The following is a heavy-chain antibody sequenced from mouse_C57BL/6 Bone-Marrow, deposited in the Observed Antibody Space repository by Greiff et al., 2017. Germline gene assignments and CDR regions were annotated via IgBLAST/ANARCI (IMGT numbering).Heavy chain of an antibody. CDR1: GFSLTSYA. CDR2: IWPGGGT. J-gene: IGHJ3*01. D-gene: IGHD2-5*01. V-gene: IGHV2-9-1*01. Sequence: VKLVESGPGLVAPSPSLSITCTVSGFSLTSYAISWVRQPPGKGLEWLGVIWPGGGTNYNSALKSRLSISKDNSKSQVFFKMNSLQTDDTARYYCARKGYSSAFAYWGQGTLVTVAA. CDR3: ARKGYSSAFAY.